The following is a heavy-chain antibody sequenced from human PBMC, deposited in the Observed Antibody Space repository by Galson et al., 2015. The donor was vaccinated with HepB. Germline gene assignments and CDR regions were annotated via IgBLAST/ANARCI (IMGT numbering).Heavy chain of an antibody. V-gene: IGHV1-69*04. CDR2: IIPSLGIT. CDR1: GDAFHSYS. Sequence: SVKVSCKAFGDAFHSYSISWLRQARGHGLQWMGRIIPSLGITNHAQQFQDRVTITADKSTATVYMDLSSLRSDDTAVYYCARDNSTNGRFDPWGQGTLVTVSS. D-gene: IGHD2-8*01. J-gene: IGHJ5*02. CDR3: ARDNSTNGRFDP.